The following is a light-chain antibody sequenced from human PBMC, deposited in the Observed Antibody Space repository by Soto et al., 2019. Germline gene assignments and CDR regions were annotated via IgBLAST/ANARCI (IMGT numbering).Light chain of an antibody. Sequence: QSALTQPASVSGSPGQSITISCTGTSSDVGGYNYVSWYQQHPGKAPKLMIYDVTNRPSGVSNRFSGSKSGNTASLTISGLQAEDEADYYCSSYPSNNIVVFGGGTKLTVL. CDR1: SSDVGGYNY. J-gene: IGLJ2*01. V-gene: IGLV2-14*03. CDR2: DVT. CDR3: SSYPSNNIVV.